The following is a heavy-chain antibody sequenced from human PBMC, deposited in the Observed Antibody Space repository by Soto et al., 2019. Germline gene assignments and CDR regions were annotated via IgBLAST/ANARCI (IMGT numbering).Heavy chain of an antibody. D-gene: IGHD1-1*01. J-gene: IGHJ4*02. Sequence: HLGGSLRLSCAASGFMFSNHGMHWVRQAPGKGLEWVAVIWSDGNNRYYADSVKGRFTISRDNSKNTLYLQMNSLRAEDTAVYYCVRGDNWNDEASDYWGQGTLVTVSS. V-gene: IGHV3-33*01. CDR1: GFMFSNHG. CDR2: IWSDGNNR. CDR3: VRGDNWNDEASDY.